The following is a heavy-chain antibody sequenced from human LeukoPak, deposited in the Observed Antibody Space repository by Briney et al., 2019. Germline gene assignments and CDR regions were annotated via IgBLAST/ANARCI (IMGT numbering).Heavy chain of an antibody. J-gene: IGHJ4*02. V-gene: IGHV1-2*02. CDR1: GYTFTGYY. CDR2: INPNSGGT. Sequence: ASVKVSCKASGYTFTGYYMHWVRQAPGQGLEWMGWINPNSGGTNYAQKFQGRVTMTGDTSISTAYMELSRLRSDDTAVYYCARGYYDYVWGSYRYASDEDYWGQGTLVTVSS. CDR3: ARGYYDYVWGSYRYASDEDY. D-gene: IGHD3-16*02.